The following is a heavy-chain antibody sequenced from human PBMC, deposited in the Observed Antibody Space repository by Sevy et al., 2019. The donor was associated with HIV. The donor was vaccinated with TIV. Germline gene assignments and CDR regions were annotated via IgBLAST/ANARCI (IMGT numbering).Heavy chain of an antibody. D-gene: IGHD3-10*01. Sequence: SETLSLTCAVYGGSFSGYYWSWIRQPPGKGLEWNGEINHTGSTNYNPSLKSRVTISVDTSKNQFSLKLSSVTAADTAVYYCSGLWFGELGPYYYYGMDVWGQGTTVTVSS. J-gene: IGHJ6*02. CDR2: INHTGST. CDR3: SGLWFGELGPYYYYGMDV. V-gene: IGHV4-34*01. CDR1: GGSFSGYY.